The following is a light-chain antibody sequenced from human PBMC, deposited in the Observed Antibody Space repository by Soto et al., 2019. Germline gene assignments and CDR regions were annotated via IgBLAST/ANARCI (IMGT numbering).Light chain of an antibody. CDR1: SSDVGGYNY. CDR3: RSYTSSSTLV. CDR2: DVS. J-gene: IGLJ1*01. Sequence: QSVLTQPASVSGSPGQSITISCTGTSSDVGGYNYVSWYQQHPGKAPKLMIYDVSNWPSGVSNRFSGSKSGNTASLTISGLQAEDEADYYCRSYTSSSTLVFGTGTKVTVL. V-gene: IGLV2-14*01.